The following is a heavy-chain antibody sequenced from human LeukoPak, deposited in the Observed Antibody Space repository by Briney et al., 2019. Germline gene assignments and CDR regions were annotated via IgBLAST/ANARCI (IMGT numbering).Heavy chain of an antibody. Sequence: PSETLSLTCTVSGGSISSGGYYWSWIRQHPGKGLEWIGYIYYSGSTYYNPSLKSRVTISVDRSKNQFSLKLSSVTAADTAVYYCARAHGDGKELLWFGEPSYYFDYWGQGTLVTVSS. CDR2: IYYSGST. CDR1: GGSISSGGYY. J-gene: IGHJ4*02. V-gene: IGHV4-31*03. D-gene: IGHD3-10*01. CDR3: ARAHGDGKELLWFGEPSYYFDY.